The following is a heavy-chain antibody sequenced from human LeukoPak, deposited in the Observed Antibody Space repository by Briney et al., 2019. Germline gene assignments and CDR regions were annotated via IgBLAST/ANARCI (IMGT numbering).Heavy chain of an antibody. CDR1: GFTFDDYA. CDR3: AKGPHFDWYTSDYYMDV. CDR2: ISWNSGSI. V-gene: IGHV3-9*01. Sequence: PGGSLRLSCAASGFTFDDYAMHWVRQAPGKGLEWVSGISWNSGSIGYADSVKGRFTISRDNAKNSLYLQMNSLRAEDTALYYCAKGPHFDWYTSDYYMDVWGKGTMVTVSS. D-gene: IGHD3-9*01. J-gene: IGHJ6*03.